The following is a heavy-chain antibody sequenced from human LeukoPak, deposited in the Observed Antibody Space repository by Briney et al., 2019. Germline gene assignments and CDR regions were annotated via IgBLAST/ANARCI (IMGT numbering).Heavy chain of an antibody. V-gene: IGHV3-9*01. CDR2: ISWNSGSI. CDR1: GFTFDDYA. Sequence: GGSLRLSCAASGFTFDDYAMHWVRQAPGKGLEWVSGISWNSGSIGYADSVKGRFTISRDNAKNSLYLQVNSLRAEDAALYYCAKVGSRWFGEVLDYWGQGTLVTVSS. D-gene: IGHD3-10*01. CDR3: AKVGSRWFGEVLDY. J-gene: IGHJ4*02.